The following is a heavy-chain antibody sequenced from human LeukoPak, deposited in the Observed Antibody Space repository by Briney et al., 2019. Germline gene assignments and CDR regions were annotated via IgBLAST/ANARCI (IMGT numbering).Heavy chain of an antibody. CDR1: GFTFSSYW. V-gene: IGHV3-7*01. Sequence: GGSLRLSCAASGFTFSSYWMSWVRQAPGKGLEWVANIRQDGSEKYYVDSVKGRFTISRDNAKNSLYLQMNSLRAEDTAVYYCARNSYDNRGDYDIVDAFDIWGQGTMVTVSS. D-gene: IGHD3-22*01. CDR3: ARNSYDNRGDYDIVDAFDI. CDR2: IRQDGSEK. J-gene: IGHJ3*02.